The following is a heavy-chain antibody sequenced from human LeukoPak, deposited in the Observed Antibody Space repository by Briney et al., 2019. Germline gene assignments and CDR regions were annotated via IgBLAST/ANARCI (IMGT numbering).Heavy chain of an antibody. CDR3: ARALGYCSSTSCKPINFAY. J-gene: IGHJ4*01. CDR2: ISSSSSYI. V-gene: IGHV3-21*01. D-gene: IGHD2-2*01. CDR1: GFTFSSYS. Sequence: PGGSLRLYCAASGFTFSSYSMNWVRQAAGKGLEWVSSISSSSSYIYYADAVKGRFTISRDNAKNSLYLQMNSLRAEDTAVYYCARALGYCSSTSCKPINFAYWGHGPLVTVSS.